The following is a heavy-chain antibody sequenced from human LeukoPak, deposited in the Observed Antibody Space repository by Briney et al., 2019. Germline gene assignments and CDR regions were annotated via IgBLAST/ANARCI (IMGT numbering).Heavy chain of an antibody. CDR1: GYTFTGYY. D-gene: IGHD2-2*01. CDR3: ARDIVVVPAAMATFYYYYYGMDV. V-gene: IGHV1-2*02. Sequence: ASVKVSCKASGYTFTGYYMHWVRQAPGQGLEWMGWINPNSGGTNYAQKFQGRVTMTRDTSISTAYMELSRLRSDDTAVYYCARDIVVVPAAMATFYYYYYGMDVWGQGTTVTVSS. CDR2: INPNSGGT. J-gene: IGHJ6*02.